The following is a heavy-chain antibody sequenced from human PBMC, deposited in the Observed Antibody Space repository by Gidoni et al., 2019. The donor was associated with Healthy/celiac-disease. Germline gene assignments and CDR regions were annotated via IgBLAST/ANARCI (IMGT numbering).Heavy chain of an antibody. J-gene: IGHJ6*02. Sequence: QLQLQESGPGLVKPSETLSLTCTVSGGPISSSSYYWGWIRPPPGKGLEWIGSIYYSGSTYYNPSLKSRVTISVDTSKNQFSLKLSSVTAADTAVYYCARDLVAVAVYPPYGMDVWGQGTTVTVSS. V-gene: IGHV4-39*07. D-gene: IGHD6-19*01. CDR3: ARDLVAVAVYPPYGMDV. CDR1: GGPISSSSYY. CDR2: IYYSGST.